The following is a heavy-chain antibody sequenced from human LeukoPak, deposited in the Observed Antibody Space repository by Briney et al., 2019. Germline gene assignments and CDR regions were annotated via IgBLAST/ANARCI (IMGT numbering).Heavy chain of an antibody. Sequence: PSETLSLTCAVYGGSFSGYYWSWIRQPPGKGLEWTGEINHSGSTNYNPSLKSRVTISVDTSKNQFSLKLSSVTAADTAVYYCAAEPGIAGYSSWGQGTLVTVSS. CDR3: AAEPGIAGYSS. V-gene: IGHV4-34*01. CDR2: INHSGST. D-gene: IGHD6-13*01. J-gene: IGHJ5*02. CDR1: GGSFSGYY.